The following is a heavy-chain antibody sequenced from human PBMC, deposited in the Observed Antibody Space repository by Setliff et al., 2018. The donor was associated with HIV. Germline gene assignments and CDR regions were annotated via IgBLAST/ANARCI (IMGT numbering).Heavy chain of an antibody. CDR3: ARDVRDGFEEWFSTLDDGMDV. J-gene: IGHJ6*02. D-gene: IGHD3-3*01. Sequence: ASVKVSCKTSGYIFIRYYIFWVRQAPGQGLEWMGNINPHTGVTRYAEKFQGRVTMTRDTSISTIYMELSRLRSDDTAVYYCARDVRDGFEEWFSTLDDGMDVWGQGTTVTAP. V-gene: IGHV1-2*02. CDR2: INPHTGVT. CDR1: GYIFIRYY.